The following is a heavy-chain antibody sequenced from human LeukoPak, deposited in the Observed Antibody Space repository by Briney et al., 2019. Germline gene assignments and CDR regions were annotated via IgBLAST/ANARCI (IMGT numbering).Heavy chain of an antibody. J-gene: IGHJ4*02. CDR3: ARLSLVYDPYYFDY. V-gene: IGHV4-38-2*02. Sequence: SETLSLTCSVSEYSISSGYYWGWIRQSPGTGLEWIGMIFHTGSTYYTSSLKSRVTISVDTSKNQFSLRLSSMTAADTAIYYCARLSLVYDPYYFDYWGQGTLDTVSS. CDR2: IFHTGST. CDR1: EYSISSGYY. D-gene: IGHD5/OR15-5a*01.